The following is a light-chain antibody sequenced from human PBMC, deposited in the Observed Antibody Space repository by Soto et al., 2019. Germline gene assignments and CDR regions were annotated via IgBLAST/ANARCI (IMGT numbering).Light chain of an antibody. Sequence: DIQMTQSPSTLSASVGDRVTITCRASQSIDTWLAWHQQKPGKAPKLLIYAASSLHSGVPSRFSGSGSGTDFTLTISSLQPEDFATYSCQQTYRTPLTFGGGTKVDIK. V-gene: IGKV1-39*01. CDR1: QSIDTW. CDR2: AAS. J-gene: IGKJ4*01. CDR3: QQTYRTPLT.